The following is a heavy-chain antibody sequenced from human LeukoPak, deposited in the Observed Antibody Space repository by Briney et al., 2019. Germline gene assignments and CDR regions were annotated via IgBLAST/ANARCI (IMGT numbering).Heavy chain of an antibody. CDR3: AYSTTYYYYGMDV. Sequence: GESLKISCKGSGYSFTSYWISWVRQMPGKGLEWMGRIDPSDSYTNYSPSFQGHVTISADKSISTAYLQWSSLKASDTAKYYCAYSTTYYYYGMDVWGKGTTVTVSS. CDR1: GYSFTSYW. D-gene: IGHD2/OR15-2a*01. CDR2: IDPSDSYT. V-gene: IGHV5-10-1*01. J-gene: IGHJ6*04.